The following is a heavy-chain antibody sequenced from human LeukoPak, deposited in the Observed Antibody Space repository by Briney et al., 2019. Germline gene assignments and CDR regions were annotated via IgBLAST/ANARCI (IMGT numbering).Heavy chain of an antibody. CDR3: ANIGVVAATQREGYYYYMDV. D-gene: IGHD2-15*01. J-gene: IGHJ6*03. Sequence: ASVKVSCKASGYTFTGYYMHWVRQAPGQGLEWMGWINPNSGGTNYAQKFQGRVTMTRDTSISTAYMELSRLRSDDTAVYYCANIGVVAATQREGYYYYMDVWGKGTTVTVSS. CDR1: GYTFTGYY. V-gene: IGHV1-2*02. CDR2: INPNSGGT.